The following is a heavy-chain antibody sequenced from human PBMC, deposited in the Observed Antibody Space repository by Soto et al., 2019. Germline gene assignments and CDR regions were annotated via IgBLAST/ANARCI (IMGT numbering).Heavy chain of an antibody. Sequence: VLLVESGGTLVQPGGSLRLSCVDSGFSVSSNYMCWVRQAPGQGLEWVSLIYSTGSTYYADSVKGRFTISRDNSKNTLYLQMNSLRVEDTAVYYCARGGVTTADWGQGTLVTVSS. V-gene: IGHV3-66*01. CDR3: ARGGVTTAD. CDR2: IYSTGST. CDR1: GFSVSSNY. D-gene: IGHD4-17*01. J-gene: IGHJ4*02.